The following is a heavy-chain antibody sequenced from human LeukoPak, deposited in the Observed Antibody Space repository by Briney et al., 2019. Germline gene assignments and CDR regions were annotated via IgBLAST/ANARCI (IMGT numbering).Heavy chain of an antibody. CDR3: ARPTSWVNYFDP. CDR2: ISHSGST. D-gene: IGHD1-7*01. CDR1: GGSFSGYY. J-gene: IGHJ5*02. V-gene: IGHV4-34*01. Sequence: SETLSLSCAVLGGSFSGYYWSWIRQPPGKGLEWIGEISHSGSTNYNPSLKSRVTISLDMSKNHFSLKLNSVTAADTAVYHCARPTSWVNYFDPWGQGTLVTVSS.